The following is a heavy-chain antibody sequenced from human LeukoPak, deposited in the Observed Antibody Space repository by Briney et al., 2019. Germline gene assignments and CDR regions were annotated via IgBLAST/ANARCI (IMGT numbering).Heavy chain of an antibody. J-gene: IGHJ5*02. CDR2: MYYSGST. CDR3: AREGASGSYSWFDP. CDR1: GGSISSYY. Sequence: SETLSLTCTVSGGSISSYYWSWIRQPPGKGLEWVGYMYYSGSTNYNPSLKSRVTISVDTSKNQFSLKLSSMTAADTAVYYCAREGASGSYSWFDPWGQGTLVTVSS. D-gene: IGHD1-26*01. V-gene: IGHV4-59*01.